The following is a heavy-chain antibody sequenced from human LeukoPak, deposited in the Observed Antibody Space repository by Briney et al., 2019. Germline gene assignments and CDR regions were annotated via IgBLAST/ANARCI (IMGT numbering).Heavy chain of an antibody. D-gene: IGHD2-2*01. J-gene: IGHJ3*01. CDR3: ARDRGQIVVVPAAHRPIF. V-gene: IGHV3-21*01. Sequence: GGSLRLSCAASGFTFSSYGMNWVRQAPGKGLEWVSSISSSSSYIYYADSVKGRFTISRDNTKNSLYLQMSSLRAEDTAVYYCARDRGQIVVVPAAHRPIFWGQGTMVTVSS. CDR1: GFTFSSYG. CDR2: ISSSSSYI.